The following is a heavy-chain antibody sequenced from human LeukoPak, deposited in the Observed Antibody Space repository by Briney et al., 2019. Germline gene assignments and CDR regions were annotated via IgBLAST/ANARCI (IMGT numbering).Heavy chain of an antibody. J-gene: IGHJ4*02. CDR1: GGSISSGGYY. Sequence: PSETLSLTCTVSGGSISSGGYYWGWIRQYPGRGREWIGEIFHSGSTNYNPSLKSRVSMSVDKSKKQFSLTLSSVTAADTAVYYCATDYDSSGYRFDYWGQGTLVTVSS. V-gene: IGHV4-39*07. CDR2: IFHSGST. CDR3: ATDYDSSGYRFDY. D-gene: IGHD3-22*01.